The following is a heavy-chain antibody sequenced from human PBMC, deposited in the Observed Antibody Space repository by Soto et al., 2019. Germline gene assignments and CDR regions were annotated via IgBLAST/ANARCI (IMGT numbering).Heavy chain of an antibody. V-gene: IGHV4-59*01. Sequence: SETLSLTCAVSGVSISSYYWSWLRQPPGKGLEWIGYIYYGGSTDYNPSLKSRVTISLDTPKNQFSLKLSSVTAADTAVYYCARGPHSSSWYTDYWGQGTLVTVS. CDR1: GVSISSYY. CDR2: IYYGGST. CDR3: ARGPHSSSWYTDY. J-gene: IGHJ4*02. D-gene: IGHD6-13*01.